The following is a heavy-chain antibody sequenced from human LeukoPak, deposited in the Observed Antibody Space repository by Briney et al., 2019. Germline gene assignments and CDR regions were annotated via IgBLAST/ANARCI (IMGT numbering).Heavy chain of an antibody. J-gene: IGHJ2*01. V-gene: IGHV4-39*01. Sequence: PSETLSLTCTVSGASIGSSSYFCGWIRQSPGKRLEWIGSVYYSGRTYYNPSIRSRLTISVDTSKNQVSLKLRSVTAADTAVYYCAGLDWYFALWGRGTLVTVSS. CDR1: GASIGSSSYF. CDR3: AGLDWYFAL. CDR2: VYYSGRT.